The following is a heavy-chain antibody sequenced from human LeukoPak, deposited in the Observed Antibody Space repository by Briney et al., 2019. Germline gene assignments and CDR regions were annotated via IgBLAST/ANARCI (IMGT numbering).Heavy chain of an antibody. CDR3: AREETYYCDSSGYLFDY. V-gene: IGHV3-66*01. J-gene: IGHJ4*02. CDR2: IYSGGDT. CDR1: GFTFSINY. Sequence: GGSLRLSCTASGFTFSINYMAWVRQAPGKGLEWVSVIYSGGDTYYADSVKGRFTISRDNAKNSLYLQMNSLRAEDTAVYYCAREETYYCDSSGYLFDYWGQGTLVTVSS. D-gene: IGHD3-22*01.